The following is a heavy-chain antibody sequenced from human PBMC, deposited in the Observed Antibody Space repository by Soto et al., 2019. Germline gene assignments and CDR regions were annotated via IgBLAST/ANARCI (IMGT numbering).Heavy chain of an antibody. CDR2: INGGDGNT. Sequence: QVQLVQSGAEVRKPGASVKISCQASGYTFTTYALYWVRQAPGQRLEWMGWINGGDGNTRYSQKFQDRVTITRDTSARTSYMELSSLRSEDTAVYYGAREKEPTGSWFGPWGQGTLVTVSS. CDR3: AREKEPTGSWFGP. CDR1: GYTFTTYA. J-gene: IGHJ5*02. V-gene: IGHV1-3*01. D-gene: IGHD1-1*01.